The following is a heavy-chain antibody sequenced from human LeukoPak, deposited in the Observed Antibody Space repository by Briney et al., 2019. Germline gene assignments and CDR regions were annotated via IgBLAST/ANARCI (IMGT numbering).Heavy chain of an antibody. D-gene: IGHD3-9*01. J-gene: IGHJ4*02. CDR2: ISGNSDTI. CDR3: TRYDLSTYARRAFDY. CDR1: GFTFSNYL. Sequence: GGSLRLSCAASGFTFSNYLMGWVRQAPGKGLEWVSVISGNSDTIHYVDSVKGRFTVSRDNSKSILYMQMNSLGAEDTAVYYCTRYDLSTYARRAFDYWGQGTLVAVSS. V-gene: IGHV3-23*05.